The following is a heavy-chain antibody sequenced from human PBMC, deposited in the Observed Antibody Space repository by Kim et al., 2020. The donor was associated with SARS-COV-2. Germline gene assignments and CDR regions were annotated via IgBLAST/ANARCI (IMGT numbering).Heavy chain of an antibody. D-gene: IGHD3-10*01. CDR2: ISSSSSYI. V-gene: IGHV3-21*01. CDR3: ARAMVRGVSDAFDI. J-gene: IGHJ3*02. CDR1: GFTFSSYS. Sequence: GGSLRLSCAASGFTFSSYSMNWVRQAPGKGLEWVSSISSSSSYIYYADSVKGRFTISRDNAKNSLYLQMNSLRAEDTAVYYCARAMVRGVSDAFDIWGQGTMVTVSS.